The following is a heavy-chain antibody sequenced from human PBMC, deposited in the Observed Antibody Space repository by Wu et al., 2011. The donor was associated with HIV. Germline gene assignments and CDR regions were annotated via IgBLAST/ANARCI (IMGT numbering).Heavy chain of an antibody. V-gene: IGHV1-8*03. CDR3: ATRKHGYGLYYFDY. J-gene: IGHJ4*02. CDR2: MKSNSGNT. CDR1: GYTFTTYD. D-gene: IGHD5-12*01. Sequence: QVQLVQSGAEVKKPGASVKVSCKASGYTFTTYDINWVRQTIGQGLEWMGWMKSNSGNTKYAQKFQGRVTLTRNTSINTAYMELSSLRSEDTAVYYCATRKHGYGLYYFDYWGQGTLVTVSS.